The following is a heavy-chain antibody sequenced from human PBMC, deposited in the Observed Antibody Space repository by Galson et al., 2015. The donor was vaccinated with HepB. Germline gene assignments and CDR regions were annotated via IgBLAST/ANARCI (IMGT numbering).Heavy chain of an antibody. CDR2: VSYSGDI. J-gene: IGHJ4*02. CDR3: ARQMGTLMPFDY. Sequence: ETLSLTCTVSSASITNFYWSWIRQSSGKGLEWTGYVSYSGDINYNPSLKTRVTVSVDTSKNQFSLKLSSVTAADTAVYYCARQMGTLMPFDYWGQGTLVTISS. CDR1: SASITNFY. D-gene: IGHD5-24*01. V-gene: IGHV4-59*08.